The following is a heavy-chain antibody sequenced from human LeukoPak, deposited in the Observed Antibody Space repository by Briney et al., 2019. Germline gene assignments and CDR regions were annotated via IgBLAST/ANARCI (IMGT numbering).Heavy chain of an antibody. CDR1: GYTFTSHD. CDR3: ARGNSYYVTSGYYLYYFDY. J-gene: IGHJ4*02. D-gene: IGHD3-22*01. CDR2: MNPTSGNT. V-gene: IGHV1-8*01. Sequence: ASVKVSCKASGYTFTSHDINWVRQATGQGLEWMGWMNPTSGNTGYVQKFQGRVTMTMNTSISTAYMELSSLRSEDTAVYYCARGNSYYVTSGYYLYYFDYWGQGTLVTVSS.